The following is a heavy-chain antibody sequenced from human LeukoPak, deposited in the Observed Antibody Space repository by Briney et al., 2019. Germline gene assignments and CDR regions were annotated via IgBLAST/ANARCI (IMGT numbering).Heavy chain of an antibody. Sequence: GGSLRLSCTASKFTFSHYGMQWVRQAPGKGLEWVAVISSDGSIKVYADSVKGRFTLSRDNSKNTLYLQMNSLRAEDTAVYYCANGDYDYLFDYWGQGTLVTVSS. CDR2: ISSDGSIK. D-gene: IGHD4-17*01. V-gene: IGHV3-30*18. J-gene: IGHJ4*02. CDR3: ANGDYDYLFDY. CDR1: KFTFSHYG.